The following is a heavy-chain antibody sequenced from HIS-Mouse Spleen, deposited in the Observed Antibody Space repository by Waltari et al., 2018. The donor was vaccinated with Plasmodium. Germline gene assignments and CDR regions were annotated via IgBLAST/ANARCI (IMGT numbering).Heavy chain of an antibody. CDR1: GFTFSSYG. CDR3: AKDRRSSSWYVDY. CDR2: ISYDGSNK. Sequence: QVQLVESGGGVVQPGRSLRLSCAASGFTFSSYGMHWVRQAPGKGLEWGAVISYDGSNKYYADSGKGRFTSSRDNSKNTLYLQMNNLRAEDTAVYYCAKDRRSSSWYVDYWGQGTLVTVSS. V-gene: IGHV3-30*18. J-gene: IGHJ4*02. D-gene: IGHD6-13*01.